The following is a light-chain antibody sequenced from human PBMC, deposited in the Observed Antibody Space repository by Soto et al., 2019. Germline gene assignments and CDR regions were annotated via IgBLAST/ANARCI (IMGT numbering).Light chain of an antibody. V-gene: IGKV1-5*01. Sequence: DIQMTQSPSTLSASVRDRVTITCRASQSISSWLAWYQQKPGRAPKLLIYDASRMESGVPSRFSGSGSGTGFTLTISSLQPDDFATYYCQQYKSSSTFGQGTKVDIK. CDR3: QQYKSSST. CDR1: QSISSW. CDR2: DAS. J-gene: IGKJ1*01.